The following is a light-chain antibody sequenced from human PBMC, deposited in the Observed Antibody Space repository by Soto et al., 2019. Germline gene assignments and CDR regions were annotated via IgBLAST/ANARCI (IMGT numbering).Light chain of an antibody. J-gene: IGLJ1*01. V-gene: IGLV2-14*01. Sequence: QSVLTQSASVSGSPGQSITISCTGTSSDVGGHDYVSWYQQHPGKAPTLMIYHVTNRPSGVSSRFSGSKSGNTAFLIISGLQAEDEADYYCSSYTRSSTFVFGTGTKVTVL. CDR2: HVT. CDR1: SSDVGGHDY. CDR3: SSYTRSSTFV.